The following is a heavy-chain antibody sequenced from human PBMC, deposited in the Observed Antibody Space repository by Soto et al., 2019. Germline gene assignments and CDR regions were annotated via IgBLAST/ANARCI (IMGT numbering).Heavy chain of an antibody. V-gene: IGHV4-39*01. D-gene: IGHD6-13*01. J-gene: IGHJ5*02. Sequence: SATLSLTCTVSGGSISSSSYYWGWIRQPPRKGLEWIGSIYYSGSTYYNPSLKSRVTISVDTSKHQFSLKLSSVTAADTAVYYCARHDSAAVPLGGNWFDPWGQGTLVTVSS. CDR1: GGSISSSSYY. CDR2: IYYSGST. CDR3: ARHDSAAVPLGGNWFDP.